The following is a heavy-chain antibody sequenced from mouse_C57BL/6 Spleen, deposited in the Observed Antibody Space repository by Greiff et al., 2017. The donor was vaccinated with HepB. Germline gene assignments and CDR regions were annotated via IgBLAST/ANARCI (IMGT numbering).Heavy chain of an antibody. CDR2: IHPNSGST. J-gene: IGHJ4*01. V-gene: IGHV1-64*01. CDR3: ARLRYGYDDAMDY. CDR1: GYTFTSYW. Sequence: QVQLQQPGAELVKPGASVKLSCKASGYTFTSYWMHWVKQRPGQGLEWIGMIHPNSGSTNYNEKFKSKATLTVDKSSSTAYMQLSSLTSEDSAVYYCARLRYGYDDAMDYWGQGTSVTVSS. D-gene: IGHD2-2*01.